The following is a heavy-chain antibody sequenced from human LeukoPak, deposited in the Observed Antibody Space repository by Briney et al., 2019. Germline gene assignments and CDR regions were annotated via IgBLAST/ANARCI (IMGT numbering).Heavy chain of an antibody. CDR1: GFTVSSNY. D-gene: IGHD3-22*01. Sequence: GGSLRLSCAASGFTVSSNYMSWVRQAPGKGLECVSAVVGSGSSTYYADSVTGRFAISRDNSRNTLYLQMNSLRAEDTAVYYCAKDRYYDNSGSYYESGSWGQGTLVTVSS. CDR2: VVGSGSST. J-gene: IGHJ5*02. CDR3: AKDRYYDNSGSYYESGS. V-gene: IGHV3-23*01.